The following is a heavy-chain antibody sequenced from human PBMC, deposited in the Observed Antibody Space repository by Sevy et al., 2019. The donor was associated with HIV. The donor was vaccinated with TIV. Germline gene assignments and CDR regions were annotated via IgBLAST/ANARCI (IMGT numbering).Heavy chain of an antibody. J-gene: IGHJ4*02. CDR2: FSFGCGRI. CDR1: GVTFAKYS. Sequence: HGGSLRLSCAASGVTFAKYSMSWLRQAPGKGLEWVSTFSFGCGRINYADSVKGRFTISRDDSKNTLYLQMNSLRAEDTATYFCAREGCTQPHDYWGQGTLVTVSS. CDR3: AREGCTQPHDY. V-gene: IGHV3-23*01.